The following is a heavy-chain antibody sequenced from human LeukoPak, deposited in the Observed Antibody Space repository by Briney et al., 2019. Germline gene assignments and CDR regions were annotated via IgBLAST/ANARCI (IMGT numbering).Heavy chain of an antibody. CDR3: ARITRGLGY. CDR2: IYSGGST. D-gene: IGHD1-20*01. Sequence: GGSLRLSCAASGFTFSSYSMNWVRQAPGKGLEWVSVIYSGGSTYYADSVKGRFTISRDNSKNTLYLQMNSLRAEDTAVYYCARITRGLGYWGQGTLVTVSS. J-gene: IGHJ4*02. V-gene: IGHV3-66*02. CDR1: GFTFSSYS.